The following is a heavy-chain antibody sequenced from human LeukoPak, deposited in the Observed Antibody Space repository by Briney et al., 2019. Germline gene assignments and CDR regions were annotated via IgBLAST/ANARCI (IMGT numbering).Heavy chain of an antibody. CDR1: GFTFSSYS. Sequence: GGSLRLSCAASGFTFSSYSMNWVRQAPGKGLEWVSYISSSSSTIYYADSVKGRFTISRDNSKNTLYLQMNSLRAEDTAVYYCAKDRASSWWYFDLWGQGTLVTVSS. D-gene: IGHD5-18*01. J-gene: IGHJ2*01. V-gene: IGHV3-48*01. CDR2: ISSSSSTI. CDR3: AKDRASSWWYFDL.